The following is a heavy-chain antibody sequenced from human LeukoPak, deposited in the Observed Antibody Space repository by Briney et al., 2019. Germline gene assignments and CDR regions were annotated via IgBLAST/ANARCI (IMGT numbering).Heavy chain of an antibody. D-gene: IGHD4-17*01. CDR1: GFTFSDYY. CDR3: ARESTVTIGAFDI. CDR2: ISSSGSTI. J-gene: IGHJ3*02. Sequence: GGSLRPSCAASGFTFSDYYMSWIRQAPGKGLEWVSYISSSGSTIYYANSVKGRFTISRDNAKNSLYLQMNSLRAEDTAMYYCARESTVTIGAFDIWGQGTMVTVSS. V-gene: IGHV3-11*04.